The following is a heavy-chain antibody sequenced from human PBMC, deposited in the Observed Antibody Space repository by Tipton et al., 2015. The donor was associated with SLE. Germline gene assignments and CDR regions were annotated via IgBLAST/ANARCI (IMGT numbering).Heavy chain of an antibody. CDR2: ISYTGDDT. J-gene: IGHJ5*02. V-gene: IGHV3-30*04. CDR3: ARMVQGVHNWFDP. Sequence: SLRLSCAASGFTFGTYAMHWVRQAPGKGLEWVALISYTGDDTYYADSVKGRFTISRDNAKNSLYLQMNSLRAEDTAVYYCARMVQGVHNWFDPWGQGTLVTVSS. CDR1: GFTFGTYA. D-gene: IGHD3-10*01.